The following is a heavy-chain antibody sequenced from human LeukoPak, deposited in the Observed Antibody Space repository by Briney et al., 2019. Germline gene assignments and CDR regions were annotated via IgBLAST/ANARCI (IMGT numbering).Heavy chain of an antibody. J-gene: IGHJ4*02. Sequence: GGSLRLSCAASGFTFSDYYMSWIRQAPGRGLEGVSYIRSSGSTIYYADSVKGRFTISRDNAKNSLYLQMNSLRAEDTAVYYCARVSLNWGLDYWGQGTLVTVSS. D-gene: IGHD7-27*01. CDR2: IRSSGSTI. CDR3: ARVSLNWGLDY. CDR1: GFTFSDYY. V-gene: IGHV3-11*01.